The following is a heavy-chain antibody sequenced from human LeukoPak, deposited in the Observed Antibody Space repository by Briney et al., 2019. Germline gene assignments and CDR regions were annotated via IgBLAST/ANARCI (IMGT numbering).Heavy chain of an antibody. CDR1: GYHFNTYY. CDR3: VRENWYYDY. J-gene: IGHJ4*02. D-gene: IGHD1-7*01. V-gene: IGHV1-2*02. CDR2: INANTGAT. Sequence: SVKLSCKSSGYHFNTYYTHWVRQAPGQGIEWMGWINANTGATFYARKFQDRVTLPRDTSITTTYMDLSGLTSDDTAMYYCVRENWYYDYWGQGTLVAVSS.